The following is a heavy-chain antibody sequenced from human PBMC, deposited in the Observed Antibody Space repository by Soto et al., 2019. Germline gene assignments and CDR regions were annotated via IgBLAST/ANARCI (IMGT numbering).Heavy chain of an antibody. J-gene: IGHJ4*02. CDR2: VYHSGST. Sequence: QVQLQESGPGLVKPSETLSLTCDVSGDSISSPTRWTWVRQPPGKGLEWIGEVYHSGSTNYNSSLKSRVTISVDKSKNQFSLRLTSVTAADTAVYYCATRAPIDGDPYWGQGTLVTVSS. CDR1: GDSISSPTR. D-gene: IGHD4-17*01. CDR3: ATRAPIDGDPY. V-gene: IGHV4-4*02.